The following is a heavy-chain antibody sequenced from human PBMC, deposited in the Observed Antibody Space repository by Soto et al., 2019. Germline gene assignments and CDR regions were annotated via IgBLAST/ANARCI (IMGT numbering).Heavy chain of an antibody. J-gene: IGHJ4*02. Sequence: EVQLVESGGGLIQPGGSLRLSCAASGFPVSTNYMSWVRQAPGKGLEWVSVIYSGGSTYYADSVKGRFTISRDNSKNTLYLQMNSLRAEDTAVYYCARASIAAAGYYFDYWGQGTLVTVSS. CDR3: ARASIAAAGYYFDY. CDR1: GFPVSTNY. CDR2: IYSGGST. V-gene: IGHV3-53*01. D-gene: IGHD6-13*01.